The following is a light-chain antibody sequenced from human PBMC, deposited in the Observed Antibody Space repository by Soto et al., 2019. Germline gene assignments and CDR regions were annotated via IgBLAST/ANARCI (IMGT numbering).Light chain of an antibody. Sequence: QSALTQPASVSGSPGQSITISCTGTSSDVGSYNLVSWYQQHPGKAPKLIIYEGSKRPSGVSNRFSGSKSGNTASLTISGLQAEDEGDYYCCSFAGNSIVLFGGGTKLTVL. J-gene: IGLJ2*01. CDR3: CSFAGNSIVL. CDR1: SSDVGSYNL. CDR2: EGS. V-gene: IGLV2-23*01.